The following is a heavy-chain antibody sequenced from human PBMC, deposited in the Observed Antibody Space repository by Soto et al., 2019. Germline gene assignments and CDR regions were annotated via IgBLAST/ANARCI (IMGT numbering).Heavy chain of an antibody. Sequence: PGESLTISCKGSGYSFAGYWITWVLQKPGKGLECMGRIDPSDSQTYYSPSFRGHVTISATKSITTVFLQWSSLRASDTAMYYCARQIYDSDTGPNFKYYFDSWGQGTTVTVSS. CDR3: ARQIYDSDTGPNFKYYFDS. CDR2: IDPSDSQT. CDR1: GYSFAGYW. V-gene: IGHV5-10-1*01. J-gene: IGHJ4*02. D-gene: IGHD3-22*01.